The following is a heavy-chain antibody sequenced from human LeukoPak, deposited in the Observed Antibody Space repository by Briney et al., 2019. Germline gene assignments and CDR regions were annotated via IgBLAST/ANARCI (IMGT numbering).Heavy chain of an antibody. CDR3: ARSGGLRYFDWLLVNWFDP. V-gene: IGHV4-34*01. J-gene: IGHJ5*02. Sequence: SETLSLTCAVYGGSFSGYYWSWIRQPPGKGLEWIGEINHSGSTNYNPSLKSRVTISVDTSKNQFSLKLSSVTAADTAVYYCARSGGLRYFDWLLVNWFDPWGQGTLVTVSS. CDR1: GGSFSGYY. D-gene: IGHD3-9*01. CDR2: INHSGST.